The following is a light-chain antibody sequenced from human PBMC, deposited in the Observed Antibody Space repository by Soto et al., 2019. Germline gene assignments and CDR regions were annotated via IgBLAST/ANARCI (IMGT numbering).Light chain of an antibody. CDR2: DAS. Sequence: EIVVAQSPATLSLSPGERATLSCRASQSVSIYLAWYQQKPGQAPRLLIYDASNRATGIPARFSGSGSGTDFTLTISSLEPENFAVYYCQQRSNWPPKITFGQGTRLEIK. J-gene: IGKJ5*01. CDR3: QQRSNWPPKIT. V-gene: IGKV3-11*01. CDR1: QSVSIY.